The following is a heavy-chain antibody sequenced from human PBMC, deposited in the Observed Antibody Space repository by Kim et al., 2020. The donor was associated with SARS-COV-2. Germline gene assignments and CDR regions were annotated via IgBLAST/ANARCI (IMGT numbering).Heavy chain of an antibody. CDR3: ARGSGVVVPAAIRGNEEYPVGDAFDI. CDR1: GFTVSSNY. J-gene: IGHJ3*02. V-gene: IGHV3-53*01. CDR2: IYSGGST. D-gene: IGHD2-2*01. Sequence: GGSLRLSCAASGFTVSSNYMSWVRQAPGKGLEWVSVIYSGGSTYYADSVKGRFTISRDNSKNTLYLQMNSLRAEDTAVYYCARGSGVVVPAAIRGNEEYPVGDAFDIWGQGTMVTVSS.